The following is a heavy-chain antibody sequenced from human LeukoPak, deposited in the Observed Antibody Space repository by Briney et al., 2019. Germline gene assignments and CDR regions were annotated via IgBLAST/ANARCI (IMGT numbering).Heavy chain of an antibody. Sequence: GCPRLSSAVSGFTSTVYWTNSVCQAPGKRLERVSSIRQDGSEKTYVDSVKGRFTISRDNTKNSLSLQVNSLRVEGTAVYYCARDGTAAGLYFDLWGQGTLVTVSS. D-gene: IGHD6-13*01. CDR3: ARDGTAAGLYFDL. J-gene: IGHJ4*01. V-gene: IGHV3-7*01. CDR2: IRQDGSEK. CDR1: GFTSTVYW.